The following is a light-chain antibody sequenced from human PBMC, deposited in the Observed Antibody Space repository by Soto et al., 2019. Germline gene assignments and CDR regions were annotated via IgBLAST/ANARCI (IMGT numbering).Light chain of an antibody. V-gene: IGKV3-20*01. CDR2: AAS. CDR1: QSVSSSY. J-gene: IGKJ1*01. CDR3: QQYLTSPKT. Sequence: EIVLTQSPGTLSLSPGERATLSCRASQSVSSSYLAWYQQKPAQAPRLLIYAASRRAPGIPERFSGSGSGTDFTLTISRLEPEDFAVYYCQQYLTSPKTFGQGTKVGIK.